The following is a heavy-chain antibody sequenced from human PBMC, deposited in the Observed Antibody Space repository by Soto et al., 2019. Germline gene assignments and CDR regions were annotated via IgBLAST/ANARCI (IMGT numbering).Heavy chain of an antibody. Sequence: PGGSLRLSCAASGFMFRSYGMHWVRQAPGKGLEWVAVIWYDGSNEYYADSVKGRFTISRDNSKNTLYLQMNSLRAKDTAVYYCVRDFYDIFTGYSGHLGYWGQGTLVTVSS. CDR2: IWYDGSNE. V-gene: IGHV3-33*01. J-gene: IGHJ4*02. CDR3: VRDFYDIFTGYSGHLGY. CDR1: GFMFRSYG. D-gene: IGHD3-9*01.